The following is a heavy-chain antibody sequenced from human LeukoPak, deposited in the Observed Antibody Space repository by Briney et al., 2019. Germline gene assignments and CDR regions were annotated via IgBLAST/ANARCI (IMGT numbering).Heavy chain of an antibody. Sequence: SSGTLSLTCAVSGASISSSNWWSWVRQTPGRGLEWIGEIYRSGSTNYNPSLKSRVTMSVDTSKNQFSLKLSSVTAADTAVYYCARDQIYSGYDYWGQGTLVTVSS. J-gene: IGHJ4*02. CDR3: ARDQIYSGYDY. D-gene: IGHD5-12*01. CDR2: IYRSGST. V-gene: IGHV4-4*02. CDR1: GASISSSNW.